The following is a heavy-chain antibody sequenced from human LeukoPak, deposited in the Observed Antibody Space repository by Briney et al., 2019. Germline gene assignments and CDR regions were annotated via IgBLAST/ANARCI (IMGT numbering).Heavy chain of an antibody. Sequence: ASVKVSCKASGYTFTSYGISWVRQAPGQGLEWMGWISAYNGNTNYAQKFQGRVTMTTDTFTSTAYMELRSLRSDDTAVYYCATEGKMVRGVYTDFWGQGTLVTVSS. CDR3: ATEGKMVRGVYTDF. J-gene: IGHJ4*02. V-gene: IGHV1-18*01. CDR2: ISAYNGNT. D-gene: IGHD3-10*01. CDR1: GYTFTSYG.